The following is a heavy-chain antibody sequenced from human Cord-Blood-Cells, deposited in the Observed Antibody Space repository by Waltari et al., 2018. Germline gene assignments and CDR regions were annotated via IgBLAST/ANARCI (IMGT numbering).Heavy chain of an antibody. CDR1: AFSISSGSY. V-gene: IGHV4-38-2*02. CDR3: ARGNYMDV. Sequence: QVQLQASGPGLVKPSETLSLACTASAFSISSGSYWGWIRQPPGKGLEWIGSIYHSGSTYYNPSLKSRVTISVDTSKNQFSLKLSSVTAADTAVYYCARGNYMDVWGKGTTVTVSS. CDR2: IYHSGST. J-gene: IGHJ6*03.